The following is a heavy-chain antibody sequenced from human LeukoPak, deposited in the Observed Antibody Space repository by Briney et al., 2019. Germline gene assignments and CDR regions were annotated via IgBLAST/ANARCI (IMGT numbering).Heavy chain of an antibody. CDR3: AREGPYSDSSRSRFDY. D-gene: IGHD6-6*01. J-gene: IGHJ4*02. CDR2: INPSGGST. Sequence: ASVKVSCKASGYTFTGYYIHWVRQAPGQALEWTGIINPSGGSTSYAQKFQGRVTMTRDTSTSTVYMELSSLRSEDTAVYYCAREGPYSDSSRSRFDYWGQGTLVTVSS. CDR1: GYTFTGYY. V-gene: IGHV1-46*01.